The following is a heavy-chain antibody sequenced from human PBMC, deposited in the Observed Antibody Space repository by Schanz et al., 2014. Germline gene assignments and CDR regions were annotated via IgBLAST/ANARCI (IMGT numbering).Heavy chain of an antibody. V-gene: IGHV1-69*04. CDR1: GYTFTSYG. CDR3: AKVDRTRYYAMDV. CDR2: IIPILGIT. D-gene: IGHD3-9*01. Sequence: QGQLVQSGAEVKKPGASVKVSCKASGYTFTSYGITWVRQAPGQGLEWMGRIIPILGITNVAQKFQGRVTMTADKSTSTVYMEVSGLRSEDTAVYYCAKVDRTRYYAMDVWGQGTTVTVSS. J-gene: IGHJ6*02.